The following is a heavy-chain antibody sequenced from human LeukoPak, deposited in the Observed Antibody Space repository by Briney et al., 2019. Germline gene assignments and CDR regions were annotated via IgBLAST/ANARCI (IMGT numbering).Heavy chain of an antibody. CDR3: ASDDTSGYTGFY. V-gene: IGHV1-18*01. CDR1: VYTFTNYG. Sequence: ASVEVSCKASVYTFTNYGISWVRQAPGQGLEWMGWISAYNGNTNYAQKLQGRVTMTTDTSTSTAYMELRSLRSDDTAVYYCASDDTSGYTGFYWGQGTLVTVSS. J-gene: IGHJ4*02. CDR2: ISAYNGNT. D-gene: IGHD3-22*01.